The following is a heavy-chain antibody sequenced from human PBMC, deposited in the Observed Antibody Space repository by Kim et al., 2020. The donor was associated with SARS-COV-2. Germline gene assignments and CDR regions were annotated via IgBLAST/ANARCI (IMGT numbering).Heavy chain of an antibody. CDR3: ARVAYSNLDY. D-gene: IGHD4-4*01. CDR2: NK. J-gene: IGHJ4*02. V-gene: IGHV3-33*01. Sequence: NKYYADSVKGRFTISRDNSKNTLYLQMNSLRAEDTAVYYCARVAYSNLDYWGQGTLVTVSS.